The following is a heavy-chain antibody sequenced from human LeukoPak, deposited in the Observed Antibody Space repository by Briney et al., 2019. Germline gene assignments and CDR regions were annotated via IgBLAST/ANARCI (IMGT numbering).Heavy chain of an antibody. CDR1: GFSISNDYY. J-gene: IGHJ4*02. CDR2: IYHSGTT. Sequence: SETLSLTCTVSGFSISNDYYWTWLRQPPGKWLEWIGGIYHSGTTYYNPSLRGRVSISLDTSKTQFSLKLSSVTAADTAVYYCASGSPAADYWGQGTLVTVSS. D-gene: IGHD6-25*01. V-gene: IGHV4-38-2*02. CDR3: ASGSPAADY.